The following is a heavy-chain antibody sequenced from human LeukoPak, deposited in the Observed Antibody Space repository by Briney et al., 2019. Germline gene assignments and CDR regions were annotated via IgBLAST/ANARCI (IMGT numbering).Heavy chain of an antibody. CDR1: GYTFTSYA. Sequence: ASVKVSCKASGYTFTSYAMHWVRQAPGQRLEWMGWINAGNGNTKYSQKFQGRVTITRDTSASTAYMELSSLRFEDTAVYYCARDSGNSSGWYEADYWGQGTLVTVSS. CDR2: INAGNGNT. D-gene: IGHD6-19*01. CDR3: ARDSGNSSGWYEADY. J-gene: IGHJ4*02. V-gene: IGHV1-3*01.